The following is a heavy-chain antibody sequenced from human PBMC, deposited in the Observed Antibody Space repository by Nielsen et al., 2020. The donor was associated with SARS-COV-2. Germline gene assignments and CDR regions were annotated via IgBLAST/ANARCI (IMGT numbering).Heavy chain of an antibody. D-gene: IGHD6-13*01. CDR3: ASLEQQLSLFQH. CDR2: IYYSGST. Sequence: SETLSLTCAVSGGSISSSNWWSWIRQHPGKGLEWIGYIYYSGSTYYNPSLKSRVTISVDTSKNQFSLKLSSVTAADTAVYYCASLEQQLSLFQHWGQGTLVTVSS. V-gene: IGHV4-31*11. J-gene: IGHJ1*01. CDR1: GGSISSSNW.